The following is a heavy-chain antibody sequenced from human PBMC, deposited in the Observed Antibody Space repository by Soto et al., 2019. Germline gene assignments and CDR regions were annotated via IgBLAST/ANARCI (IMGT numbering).Heavy chain of an antibody. J-gene: IGHJ5*02. CDR3: ARDSGGFDP. Sequence: ASVKVSCKAFGYSFTNYYVHWVRQAPGQGLEWMGIIDSSGGTTGYAQEFQGRVTITRDTSASTAYMELSSLRSEDTAVYYCARDSGGFDPWGQGTLVTVSS. D-gene: IGHD6-25*01. V-gene: IGHV1-46*01. CDR1: GYSFTNYY. CDR2: IDSSGGTT.